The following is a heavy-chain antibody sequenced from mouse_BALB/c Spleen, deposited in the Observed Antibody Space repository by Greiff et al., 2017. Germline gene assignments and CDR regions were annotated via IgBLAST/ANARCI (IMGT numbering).Heavy chain of an antibody. J-gene: IGHJ2*01. CDR1: GYTFTDYY. CDR3: AKGGNYEYYLDY. Sequence: QVQLKQSGAELARPGASVKLSCKASGYTFTDYYINWVKQRTGQGLEWIGEIYPGSGNTYYNEKFKGKATLTADKSSSTAYMQLSSLTSEDSAVYFGAKGGNYEYYLDYWGQGTTLTVSS. CDR2: IYPGSGNT. D-gene: IGHD2-1*01. V-gene: IGHV1-77*01.